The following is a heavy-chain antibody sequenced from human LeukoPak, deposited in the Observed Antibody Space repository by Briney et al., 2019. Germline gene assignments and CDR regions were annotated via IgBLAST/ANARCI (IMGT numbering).Heavy chain of an antibody. CDR3: ARVLAVADSMGGY. CDR2: INPNSGGT. CDR1: GYTFTGYY. Sequence: ASVKVSCQASGYTFTGYYMHWVRQAPGQGLEWMGWINPNSGGTNYAQKFQGRVTMTRDTSISTAYMELSRLRSDDTAVYYCARVLAVADSMGGYWGQGTLVTVSS. J-gene: IGHJ4*02. V-gene: IGHV1-2*02. D-gene: IGHD6-19*01.